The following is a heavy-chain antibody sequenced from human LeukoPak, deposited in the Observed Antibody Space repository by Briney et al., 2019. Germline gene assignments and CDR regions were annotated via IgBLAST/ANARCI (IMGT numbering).Heavy chain of an antibody. Sequence: PRGSLRLSCAVSGFTFSGYSMKWVRQAPGKGLEWVSYISSSSATIYHADSVKGRFTVSRDNAKNSLYLQMDSLRVEDTAVYYCATDREDYDSSGYYLSDAFDIWGQGTMVTVSS. CDR1: GFTFSGYS. J-gene: IGHJ3*02. CDR2: ISSSSATI. D-gene: IGHD3-22*01. CDR3: ATDREDYDSSGYYLSDAFDI. V-gene: IGHV3-48*01.